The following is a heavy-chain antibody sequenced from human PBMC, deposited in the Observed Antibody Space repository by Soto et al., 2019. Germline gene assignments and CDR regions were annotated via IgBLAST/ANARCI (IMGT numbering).Heavy chain of an antibody. CDR3: ARDRDSASAKMGYYYPLDV. CDR1: GGTFGTYA. V-gene: IGHV1-69*01. Sequence: QVQLVQSGAEVKNPGSSVKVFCKGSGGTFGTYAISWVRQAPGQGLEWMGGIVPIFGTAYNSQKFQGRLKITADESINTVYMDLSSLRSDDTAVYYCARDRDSASAKMGYYYPLDVWGQGTTVIVSS. J-gene: IGHJ6*02. D-gene: IGHD6-6*01. CDR2: IVPIFGTA.